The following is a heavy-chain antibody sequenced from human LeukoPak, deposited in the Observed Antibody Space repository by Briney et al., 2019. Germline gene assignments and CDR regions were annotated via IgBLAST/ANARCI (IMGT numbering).Heavy chain of an antibody. J-gene: IGHJ4*02. D-gene: IGHD2/OR15-2a*01. CDR2: IYSGGAT. CDR1: GFTFSSYG. V-gene: IGHV3-53*01. CDR3: ARGQTAGNIFDY. Sequence: ESGGSLRLSCAASGFTFSSYGMHWVRQAPGKGLEWVSVIYSGGATYYADSVKGRFTISRDNSKNTLFLQMNSLRAEDTAVYYCARGQTAGNIFDYWGQGALVIVSS.